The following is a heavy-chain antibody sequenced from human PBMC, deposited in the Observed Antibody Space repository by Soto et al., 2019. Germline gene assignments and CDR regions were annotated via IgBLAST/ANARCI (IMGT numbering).Heavy chain of an antibody. V-gene: IGHV3-11*05. Sequence: QVPLVESGGGLVKPGGSLRLSCAASGFTFGDYYMSWVRQAPGKGLEWISYISTMNSHSYYADSVKGRFTVSRDNAQNLLYLQMNSLRAEDTALYYCARDNCDSTGCPLDYWGQGTLVTVSA. CDR3: ARDNCDSTGCPLDY. D-gene: IGHD3-9*01. CDR1: GFTFGDYY. CDR2: ISTMNSHS. J-gene: IGHJ4*02.